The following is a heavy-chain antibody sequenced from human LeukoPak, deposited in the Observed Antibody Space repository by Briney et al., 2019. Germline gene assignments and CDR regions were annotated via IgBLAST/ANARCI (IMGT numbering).Heavy chain of an antibody. D-gene: IGHD2-2*01. J-gene: IGHJ4*02. Sequence: GGSLRLSCAASGFTFSSYSMNWVRQAPGKGLEWVSYISSSSSTIYYADSVKGRFTISRDNSKNTLYLQMNSLRAEDTAVYYCAKDTIVVVPKFDYWGQGTLVTVSS. CDR1: GFTFSSYS. CDR2: ISSSSSTI. CDR3: AKDTIVVVPKFDY. V-gene: IGHV3-48*01.